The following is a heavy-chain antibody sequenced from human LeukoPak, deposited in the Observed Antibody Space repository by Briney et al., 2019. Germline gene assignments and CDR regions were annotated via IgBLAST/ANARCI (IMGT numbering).Heavy chain of an antibody. CDR2: IIPIFGTA. V-gene: IGHV1-69*13. CDR3: AREKYYDFWSGYS. D-gene: IGHD3-3*01. Sequence: SVKVSCKASGYTFTSYGISWVRQAPGQGLEWMGGIIPIFGTANYAQKFQGRVTITADESTSTAYMELSSLRSEDTAVYYCAREKYYDFWSGYSWGQGTLVTVSS. CDR1: GYTFTSYG. J-gene: IGHJ4*02.